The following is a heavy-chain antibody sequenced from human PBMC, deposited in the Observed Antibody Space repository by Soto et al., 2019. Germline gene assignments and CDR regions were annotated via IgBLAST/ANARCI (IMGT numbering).Heavy chain of an antibody. CDR1: GFTFSDYY. D-gene: IGHD2-15*01. CDR2: ISSSGSTI. J-gene: IGHJ6*03. CDR3: ARDYYCSGGSCYDPWGYYYYYMDV. Sequence: PGGSLRLSCAASGFTFSDYYMSWIRQAPGKGLEWVSYISSSGSTIYYADSVKGRFTISRDNAKNSLYLQMNSLRAEDTAVYYCARDYYCSGGSCYDPWGYYYYYMDVWGKGTTVTVSS. V-gene: IGHV3-11*01.